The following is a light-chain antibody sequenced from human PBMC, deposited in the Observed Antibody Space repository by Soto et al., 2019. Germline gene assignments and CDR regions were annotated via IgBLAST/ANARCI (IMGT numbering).Light chain of an antibody. V-gene: IGLV2-14*01. J-gene: IGLJ2*01. Sequence: QSVLTQPASVSGSPGQSIFISCTGSSTDVGGYNYVSWYQHHPDRAPKLIIYEVSFRPLGVSNRFSGSKSGSTASLTISGLQAEDAAEYYCSSYTSMNTVIFGGGTKLTVL. CDR3: SSYTSMNTVI. CDR2: EVS. CDR1: STDVGGYNY.